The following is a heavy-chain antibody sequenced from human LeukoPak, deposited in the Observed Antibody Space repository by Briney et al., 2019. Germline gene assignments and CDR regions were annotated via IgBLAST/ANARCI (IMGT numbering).Heavy chain of an antibody. D-gene: IGHD5-18*01. CDR3: TRYSGRTDY. CDR2: IRSKTFGGTT. J-gene: IGHJ4*02. CDR1: GFTFGTYA. V-gene: IGHV3-49*03. Sequence: GGSLRLSCTSSGFTFGTYAVSWFRQAPGKGLEWVAFIRSKTFGGTTEYAASVEGRFTISRDDSKSVAYLQMNSLKTEDTAVYYCTRYSGRTDYWGQGTLVTVSS.